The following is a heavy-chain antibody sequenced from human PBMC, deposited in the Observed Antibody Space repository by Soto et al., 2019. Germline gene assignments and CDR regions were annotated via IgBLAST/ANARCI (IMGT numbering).Heavy chain of an antibody. CDR3: ARGGCSGCQGWGYYYYMDV. D-gene: IGHD6-19*01. CDR2: IYYSGST. Sequence: PSETLSLTCTVSGGSISSSSYYWGWIRQPPGKGLEWIGSIYYSGSTYYNPSLKSRVTISVDTSKNQFSLKLSSVTAADTAVYYCARGGCSGCQGWGYYYYMDVWGKGTTVTVSS. V-gene: IGHV4-39*01. CDR1: GGSISSSSYY. J-gene: IGHJ6*03.